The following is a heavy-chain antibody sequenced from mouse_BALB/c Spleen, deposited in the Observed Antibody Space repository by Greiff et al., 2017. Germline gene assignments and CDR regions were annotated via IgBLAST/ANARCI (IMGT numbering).Heavy chain of an antibody. D-gene: IGHD2-10*01. V-gene: IGHV1-18*01. CDR1: GYSFTGYT. CDR2: INPYNGGT. Sequence: VQLQQSGPELVKPGASMKLSCKASGYSFTGYTMNWVKQSHGKNLEWIGLINPYNGGTSYNQKFKGKATLTVDKSSSTAYMELLSLTSEDSAVYYCAREGAYYGNSDYAMDYWGQGTSVTVSS. CDR3: AREGAYYGNSDYAMDY. J-gene: IGHJ4*01.